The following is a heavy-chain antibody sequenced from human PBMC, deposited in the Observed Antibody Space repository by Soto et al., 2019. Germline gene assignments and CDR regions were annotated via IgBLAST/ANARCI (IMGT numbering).Heavy chain of an antibody. CDR2: IYHGGCT. Sequence: QVQLQESGPGLVKPSGTLSLTCAVSGGSISRSNWWSWVRQPPGKGLGWIREIYHGGCTKYNPSLKSRVTISVDKSKNPFSLKMSSVTAADTAVYFCARVLQTSYYYYGMDVWGKGTTATVSS. CDR3: ARVLQTSYYYYGMDV. V-gene: IGHV4-4*02. D-gene: IGHD4-4*01. CDR1: GGSISRSNW. J-gene: IGHJ6*04.